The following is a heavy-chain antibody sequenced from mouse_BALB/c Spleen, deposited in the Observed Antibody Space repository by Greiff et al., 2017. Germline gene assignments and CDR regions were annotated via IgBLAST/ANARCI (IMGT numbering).Heavy chain of an antibody. Sequence: EVKLQESGAELVRSGASVKLSCTASGFNIKDYYMHWVKQRPEQGLEWIGWIDPENGDTEYAPKFQGKATMTADTSSNTAYLQLSSLTSEDTAVYYCNAKLSYGFAYWGQGTLVTVSA. D-gene: IGHD1-1*01. J-gene: IGHJ3*01. CDR1: GFNIKDYY. CDR2: IDPENGDT. V-gene: IGHV14-4*02. CDR3: NAKLSYGFAY.